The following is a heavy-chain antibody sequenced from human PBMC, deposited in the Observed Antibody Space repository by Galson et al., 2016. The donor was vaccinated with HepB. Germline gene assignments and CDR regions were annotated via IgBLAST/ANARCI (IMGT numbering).Heavy chain of an antibody. CDR1: GFTFSSYA. D-gene: IGHD3-16*02. CDR2: ISFDGSNN. CDR3: ARDDDYVWGTYRYTRTVPQYYVDY. V-gene: IGHV3-30-3*01. Sequence: SLRLSCAASGFTFSSYAMHWVRQAPGKGLEWVAVISFDGSNNFYADSVKDRFTISRDNSKNTLYLQMNSLRAEDTAVYYCARDDDYVWGTYRYTRTVPQYYVDYWGQGTLVTVSS. J-gene: IGHJ4*02.